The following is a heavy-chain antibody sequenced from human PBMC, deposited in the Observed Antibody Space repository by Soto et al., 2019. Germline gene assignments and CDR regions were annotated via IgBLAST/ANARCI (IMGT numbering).Heavy chain of an antibody. Sequence: PSETLSLTCTVSGDSITNYFWGWIRQPPGKGLEWIGYIYYSRPSHYNPALKSRVTMSVDTSKSQVSLKLNPVTAADTAVYHCATLLAGYSSGWYYSDSWGQGILVTVSS. J-gene: IGHJ4*02. D-gene: IGHD6-19*01. V-gene: IGHV4-59*01. CDR2: IYYSRPS. CDR1: GDSITNYF. CDR3: ATLLAGYSSGWYYSDS.